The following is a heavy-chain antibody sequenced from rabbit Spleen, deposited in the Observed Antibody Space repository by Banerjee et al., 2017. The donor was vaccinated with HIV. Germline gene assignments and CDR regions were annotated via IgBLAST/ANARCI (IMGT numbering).Heavy chain of an antibody. D-gene: IGHD7-1*01. Sequence: QQQLEESGGGLVKPGGTLTLTCKASGISVGISDYMCWVRQAPGKGLEWIACIDAGSSGFTYFASWAKGRFTCSKTSSTTVTLQMTRLTAADTATYFCARFYAGYGDFGYAAMWGPGTLVTVS. CDR1: GISVGISDY. CDR2: IDAGSSGFT. J-gene: IGHJ4*01. CDR3: ARFYAGYGDFGYAAM. V-gene: IGHV1S45*01.